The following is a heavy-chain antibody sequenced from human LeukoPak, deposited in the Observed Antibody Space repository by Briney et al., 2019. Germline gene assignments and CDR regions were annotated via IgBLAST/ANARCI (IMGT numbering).Heavy chain of an antibody. CDR1: GFTFSSYS. V-gene: IGHV3-21*01. J-gene: IGHJ4*02. CDR2: ISSGSTYI. CDR3: VRDRTGFGELNYFDY. D-gene: IGHD3-10*01. Sequence: GGSLRLSCTASGFTFSSYSMNWVRQAPGKGLEWVSSISSGSTYIYYADSVKGRFTISRDNAKNSLYLQMDSLRAEDTAVYYCVRDRTGFGELNYFDYWGQGTLVTVSS.